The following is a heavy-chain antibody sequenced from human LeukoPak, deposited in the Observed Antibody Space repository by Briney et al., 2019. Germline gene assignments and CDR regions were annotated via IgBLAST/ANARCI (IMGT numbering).Heavy chain of an antibody. CDR1: GVSISSSNSY. CDR3: ARIKITMVRGVTAIPYMDV. J-gene: IGHJ6*03. Sequence: SETQSLTCAVSGVSISSSNSYWGWIRQPPGKGLEWIGSIYYSGNTYYNASLKSRVTISVDTSKNQFSLKLSSVTAADTAVYYCARIKITMVRGVTAIPYMDVWGKGTTVTVSS. CDR2: IYYSGNT. V-gene: IGHV4-39*07. D-gene: IGHD3-10*01.